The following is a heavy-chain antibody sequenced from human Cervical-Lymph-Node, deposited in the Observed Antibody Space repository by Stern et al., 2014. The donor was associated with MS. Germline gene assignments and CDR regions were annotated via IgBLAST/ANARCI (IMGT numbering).Heavy chain of an antibody. CDR1: GGSISSSSYY. J-gene: IGHJ4*02. D-gene: IGHD1-26*01. Sequence: QVQLQESGPGLVKPSQTLSLTCTVSGGSISSSSYYWSWIRQPAGKELEWIGRIYTSGNTNYNPSLKSRVTISVDTSKNQFSLNLSSVTAPDTAVYYCARGGGPFDYWGQGTLVTVSS. CDR2: IYTSGNT. V-gene: IGHV4-61*02. CDR3: ARGGGPFDY.